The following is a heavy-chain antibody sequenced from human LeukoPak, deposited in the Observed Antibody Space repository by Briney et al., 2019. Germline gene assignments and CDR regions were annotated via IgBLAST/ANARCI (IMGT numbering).Heavy chain of an antibody. V-gene: IGHV1-18*01. D-gene: IGHD2-2*01. CDR1: GYTFTSYD. Sequence: VASLKVSCKASGYTFTSYDINWVRQAPGQGLEWVAWISAYNGNTNYAQTLQGRVTMSTDTSTSTAYMEMRSLRSEDTALYYCARRYCSSTSCPFDYWGQGTLVTGSS. CDR2: ISAYNGNT. J-gene: IGHJ4*02. CDR3: ARRYCSSTSCPFDY.